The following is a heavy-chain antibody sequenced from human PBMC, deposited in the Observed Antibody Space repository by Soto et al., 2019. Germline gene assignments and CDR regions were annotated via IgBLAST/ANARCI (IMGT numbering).Heavy chain of an antibody. CDR3: ARRGAYNYDSSGYSAGF. D-gene: IGHD3-22*01. CDR1: GFSFSSYW. V-gene: IGHV5-51*01. CDR2: IFPGDSDT. J-gene: IGHJ4*02. Sequence: GESLKISCKGSGFSFSSYWIGWVRQMPGKGLEWMGLIFPGDSDTRYSPSFQGQVTISVDKSINTAYLQWTSLKPSDSAMYYCARRGAYNYDSSGYSAGFWGQGTLVTVSS.